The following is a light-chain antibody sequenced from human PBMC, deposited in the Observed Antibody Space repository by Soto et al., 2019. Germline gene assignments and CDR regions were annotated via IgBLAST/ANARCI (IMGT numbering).Light chain of an antibody. CDR2: DVT. V-gene: IGLV2-14*01. J-gene: IGLJ2*01. CDR1: SSDVGAYDF. Sequence: QSVLTQPASVSGSPGQSITISCTGTSSDVGAYDFVSWYQHYPGKAPKLLTFDVTHRPPGISDRFSGSKSANTASLTISGLQAEDEAFYYCSSYTTRSTLVFGGGTKLTVL. CDR3: SSYTTRSTLV.